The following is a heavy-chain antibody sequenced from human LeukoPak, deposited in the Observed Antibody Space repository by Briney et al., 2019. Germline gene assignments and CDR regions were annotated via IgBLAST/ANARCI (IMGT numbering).Heavy chain of an antibody. J-gene: IGHJ1*01. CDR3: AKDSSRWYFGYFQH. V-gene: IGHV3-9*01. CDR2: ISWNSGSI. D-gene: IGHD6-13*01. CDR1: GFTFDDYA. Sequence: GGSLRLSCAASGFTFDDYAMHWDRQAPGKGLEWVSGISWNSGSIGYADSVKGRFTISRDNAKNSLYLQMNSLRAEDTAVYYCAKDSSRWYFGYFQHWGQGTLVTVSS.